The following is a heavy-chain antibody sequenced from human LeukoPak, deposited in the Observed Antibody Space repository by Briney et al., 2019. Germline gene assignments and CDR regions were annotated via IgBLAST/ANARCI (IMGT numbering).Heavy chain of an antibody. J-gene: IGHJ4*02. V-gene: IGHV1-2*02. CDR2: INPNSGGT. CDR1: GYTFTGSY. CDR3: AKYYYDSYEGYYFDY. D-gene: IGHD3-22*01. Sequence: ASVKVSCKASGYTFTGSYMHWVRQAPGQGLEWMGWINPNSGGTNYAQKFQGRVTMTRDTSISTAYMELSRLKSDDTAFYYRAKYYYDSYEGYYFDYWGQGTLVTVSS.